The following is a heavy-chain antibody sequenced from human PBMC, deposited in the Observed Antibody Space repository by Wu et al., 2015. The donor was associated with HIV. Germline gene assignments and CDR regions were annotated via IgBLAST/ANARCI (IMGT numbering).Heavy chain of an antibody. CDR1: GYTFTSNW. Sequence: QVHLVQSGAEVKKPGASVKISCKASGYTFTSNWMHWVRQAPGQGLEWMGIINPKGGSPSYAQKFLDRVTITSDTSTSTFYMEVSSLRSEDTAVYYCARDRSTYYDILTGYPYYYYYMDVWGKGTTVTVSS. D-gene: IGHD3-9*01. CDR2: INPKGGSP. CDR3: ARDRSTYYDILTGYPYYYYYMDV. V-gene: IGHV1-46*01. J-gene: IGHJ6*03.